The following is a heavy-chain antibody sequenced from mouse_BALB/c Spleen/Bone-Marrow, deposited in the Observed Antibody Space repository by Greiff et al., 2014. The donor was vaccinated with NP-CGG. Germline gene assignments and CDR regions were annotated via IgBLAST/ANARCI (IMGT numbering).Heavy chain of an antibody. CDR2: ISTYYGDA. CDR3: ARKHLSNYFDY. D-gene: IGHD1-1*01. J-gene: IGHJ2*01. V-gene: IGHV1S137*01. Sequence: QVQLKDSGAELVRPGVSVKISCKGSGYTFTDYAMHWVKQSHAKSLEWIGVISTYYGDASYNQKFKGKATMTVDKSSSTAYMELARLTSEDSAIYYCARKHLSNYFDYWGQGTTLTVSS. CDR1: GYTFTDYA.